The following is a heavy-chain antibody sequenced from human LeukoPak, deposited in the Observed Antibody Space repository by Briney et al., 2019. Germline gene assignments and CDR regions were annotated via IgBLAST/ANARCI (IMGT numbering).Heavy chain of an antibody. V-gene: IGHV1-18*01. CDR3: ARGYNLIVGTLDY. CDR2: ISAYNGNT. Sequence: ASVKLSCNASGGTFSSYAISWVRQAPGQGLGWMGWISAYNGNTNYAQKLQGRVSMTTDTSTSTNYMELRSVRSDDTAVYYCARGYNLIVGTLDYWGQGTLVTVSS. D-gene: IGHD1-26*01. J-gene: IGHJ4*02. CDR1: GGTFSSYA.